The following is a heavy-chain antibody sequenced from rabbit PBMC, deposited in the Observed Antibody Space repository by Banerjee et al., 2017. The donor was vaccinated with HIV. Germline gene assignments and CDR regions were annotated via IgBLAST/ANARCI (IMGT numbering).Heavy chain of an antibody. CDR3: ARDDWIGDAPMIFNL. J-gene: IGHJ4*01. Sequence: QEQLEESGGDLVKPEGSLTLTCTASGFSFSSSYWICWVRQAPGKGLEWIACISTSSGFTGYASWAKGRFTISKTSSTTVTLQMTSLTAADTATYFCARDDWIGDAPMIFNLWGQGTLVTVS. V-gene: IGHV1S45*01. CDR1: GFSFSSSYW. D-gene: IGHD6-1*01. CDR2: ISTSSGFT.